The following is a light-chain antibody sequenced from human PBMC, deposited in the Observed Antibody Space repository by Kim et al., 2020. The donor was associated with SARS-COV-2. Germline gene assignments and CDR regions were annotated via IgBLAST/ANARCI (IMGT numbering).Light chain of an antibody. CDR2: SHN. Sequence: ELTQPPSASGTPGQRVTISCSGSSSNIGSNYVNWYQQLPGAAPKLLIFSHNQRPSGVADRFSGSRSGTSASLAISGVQSEDEADYSCASWDDSLNGVIFGGGTKLTVL. CDR1: SSNIGSNY. J-gene: IGLJ2*01. CDR3: ASWDDSLNGVI. V-gene: IGLV1-44*01.